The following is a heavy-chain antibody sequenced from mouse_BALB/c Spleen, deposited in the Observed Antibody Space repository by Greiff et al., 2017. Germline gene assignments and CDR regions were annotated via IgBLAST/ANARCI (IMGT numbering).Heavy chain of an antibody. CDR3: ARQAYGNYVWYFDV. V-gene: IGHV5-9-3*01. CDR1: GFTFSSYA. J-gene: IGHJ1*01. CDR2: ISSGGSYT. D-gene: IGHD2-10*02. Sequence: EVMLVESGGGLVKPGGSLKLSCAASGFTFSSYAMSWVRQTPEKRLEWVATISSGGSYTYYPDSVKGRFTISRDNAKNTLYLQMSSLRSEDTAMYYCARQAYGNYVWYFDVWGAGTTVTVSS.